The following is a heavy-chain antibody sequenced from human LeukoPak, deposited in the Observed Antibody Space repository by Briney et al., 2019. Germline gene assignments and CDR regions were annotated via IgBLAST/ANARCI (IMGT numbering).Heavy chain of an antibody. CDR3: ARELRFLEWLFETTDAFDI. V-gene: IGHV4-34*01. J-gene: IGHJ3*02. CDR2: INHSGST. Sequence: SETLSLTCAVYGGSFSGYYWSWIRQPPGKGLEWIGEINHSGSTNYNPSLKSRVTISVDTSKNQFSLKLSSVTAADTAVYYCARELRFLEWLFETTDAFDIWGQGTMVTVSS. CDR1: GGSFSGYY. D-gene: IGHD3-3*01.